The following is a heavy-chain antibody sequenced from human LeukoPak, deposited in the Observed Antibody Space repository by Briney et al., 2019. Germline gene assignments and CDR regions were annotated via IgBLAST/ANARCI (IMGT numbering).Heavy chain of an antibody. CDR1: GGSISSHY. CDR3: ARGFPRLGRVDY. Sequence: SETLSLTCTVSGGSISSHYWSWIRQPAGKGLEWIGRIYTSGSTNYNPSLKSRVTMSVDTSKNQFSLKLSSVTAADTAVYYCARGFPRLGRVDYWGQGTLVTVSS. D-gene: IGHD6-19*01. V-gene: IGHV4-4*07. CDR2: IYTSGST. J-gene: IGHJ4*02.